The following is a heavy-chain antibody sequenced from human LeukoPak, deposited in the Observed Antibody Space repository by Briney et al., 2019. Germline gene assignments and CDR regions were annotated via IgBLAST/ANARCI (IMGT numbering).Heavy chain of an antibody. CDR1: GFTVSGNY. Sequence: GGSLRLPCAVSGFTVSGNYMSWVRQAPGKGLEWVSVMYSTGTTDYADSVKGRFTISRDNSKNTLYLQMNNLRAEDTAVYYCAREGGPYSSTLRGQWGQGTLVTVSS. V-gene: IGHV3-53*01. CDR3: AREGGPYSSTLRGQ. J-gene: IGHJ4*02. CDR2: MYSTGTT. D-gene: IGHD6-19*01.